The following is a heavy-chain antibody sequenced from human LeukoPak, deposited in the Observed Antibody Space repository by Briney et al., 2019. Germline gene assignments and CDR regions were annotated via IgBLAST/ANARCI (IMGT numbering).Heavy chain of an antibody. CDR3: ARGGLGTVGYCSGGSCYPSNWFDP. D-gene: IGHD2-15*01. CDR2: IIPIFGTA. Sequence: SVKVSCKASGGTFSSYAISWVRQAPGQGLEWMGGIIPIFGTANYAQKFQGRVTITADESTSTAYMELSSPRSEDTAVYYCARGGLGTVGYCSGGSCYPSNWFDPWGQGTLVTVSS. J-gene: IGHJ5*02. V-gene: IGHV1-69*01. CDR1: GGTFSSYA.